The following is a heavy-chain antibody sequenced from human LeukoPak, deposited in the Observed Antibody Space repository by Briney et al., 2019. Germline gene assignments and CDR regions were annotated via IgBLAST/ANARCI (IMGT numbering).Heavy chain of an antibody. V-gene: IGHV1-69*05. J-gene: IGHJ4*02. CDR3: ASGDSGYDSGFDN. CDR2: IIPIFETT. Sequence: SVKVSCKASGGTFSSHAISWVRQAPAHRLEAVGGIIPIFETTNYAQKFQGRVTITTDESTSTCYMELRRLRSDDTAVYYCASGDSGYDSGFDNWGQGTLVTVSS. CDR1: GGTFSSHA. D-gene: IGHD5-12*01.